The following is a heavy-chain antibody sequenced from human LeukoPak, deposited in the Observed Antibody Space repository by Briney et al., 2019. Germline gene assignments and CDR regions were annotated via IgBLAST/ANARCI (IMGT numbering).Heavy chain of an antibody. CDR1: GYTFTGYY. D-gene: IGHD5-12*01. CDR2: INPNSGGT. J-gene: IGHJ4*02. CDR3: ARGNSGYDKSFDY. Sequence: ASVKVSCKASGYTFTGYYMHWVRQAPGQGLEWMGWINPNSGGTNYAQKLQGRVTMTRDTSIGTAYMELSRLRSDDTAVYYCARGNSGYDKSFDYWGQGTLVTVSS. V-gene: IGHV1-2*02.